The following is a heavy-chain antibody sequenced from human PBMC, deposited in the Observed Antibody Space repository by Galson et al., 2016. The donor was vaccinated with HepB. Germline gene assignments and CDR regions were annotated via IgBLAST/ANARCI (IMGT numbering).Heavy chain of an antibody. Sequence: SLRLSCAASGFTFSSYVMSWVRQAPGQGLEWVSGIVGSGGTTYYAESVQGRFIVSRDNPKNILHLQMDSLRVEDTAIYYCASQQLWPSFDYWGQGILVTVS. V-gene: IGHV3-23*01. D-gene: IGHD5-18*01. J-gene: IGHJ4*02. CDR2: IVGSGGTT. CDR3: ASQQLWPSFDY. CDR1: GFTFSSYV.